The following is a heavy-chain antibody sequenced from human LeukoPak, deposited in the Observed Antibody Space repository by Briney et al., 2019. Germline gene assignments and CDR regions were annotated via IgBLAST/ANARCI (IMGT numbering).Heavy chain of an antibody. J-gene: IGHJ4*02. CDR3: AKGIFLEWLPKVGYFDY. Sequence: QPGRSLRLSCAASGFTFDDYVMHWVRQAPGKGLEWVSGINWNSGSIGYSDSVKGRFTISRDNAEDSLYLQMNSLRAEDTAVYYCAKGIFLEWLPKVGYFDYWGQGTLVTVSS. D-gene: IGHD3-3*01. CDR2: INWNSGSI. CDR1: GFTFDDYV. V-gene: IGHV3-9*01.